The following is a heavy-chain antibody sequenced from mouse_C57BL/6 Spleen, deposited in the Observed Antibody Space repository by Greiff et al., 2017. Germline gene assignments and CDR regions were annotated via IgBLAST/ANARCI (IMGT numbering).Heavy chain of an antibody. Sequence: QVQLQQPGAELVRPGSSVKLSCTASGYTFTSYWMDWVKQRPGQGLEWIGNIYPSDSETQYNQKFKDKATLTVDKSSSTASMQLSSLTSEDSAVYYSARRRAYDFAWFAYWGQGTLVTVSA. D-gene: IGHD2-4*01. CDR3: ARRRAYDFAWFAY. CDR1: GYTFTSYW. V-gene: IGHV1-61*01. CDR2: IYPSDSET. J-gene: IGHJ3*01.